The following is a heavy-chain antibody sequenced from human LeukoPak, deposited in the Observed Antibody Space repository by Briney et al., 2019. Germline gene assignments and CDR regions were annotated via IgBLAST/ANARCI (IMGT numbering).Heavy chain of an antibody. CDR1: GFTFSSYV. CDR2: ISDDGTIK. CDR3: AKTISSQSHRIFHH. J-gene: IGHJ1*01. V-gene: IGHV3-30*18. Sequence: GGSLTLSCAASGFTFSSYVMHWVRQAPGKGLEWVAVISDDGTIKDYADSVKGRFTISRDNSANMIYLQMNTLRAEDTAVYYCAKTISSQSHRIFHHWGQGTLVTVAS. D-gene: IGHD3-9*01.